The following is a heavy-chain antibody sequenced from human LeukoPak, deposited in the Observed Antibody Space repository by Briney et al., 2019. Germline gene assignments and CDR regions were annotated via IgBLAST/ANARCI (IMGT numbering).Heavy chain of an antibody. V-gene: IGHV3-23*01. Sequence: GGSLRLSCAASGFTFSSYAMSWVRQAPGKGLEWVSGISGSGGSTYYADSVKGRFTISRDNSKNTLYLQMNSPRAEDTAVYYCAKVVRNTIFGAVDYWGQGTLVTVSS. CDR2: ISGSGGST. J-gene: IGHJ4*02. CDR3: AKVVRNTIFGAVDY. D-gene: IGHD3-3*01. CDR1: GFTFSSYA.